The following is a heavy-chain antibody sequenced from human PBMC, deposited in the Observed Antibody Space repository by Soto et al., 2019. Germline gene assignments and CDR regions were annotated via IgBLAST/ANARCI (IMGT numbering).Heavy chain of an antibody. CDR1: GFTFSSYS. V-gene: IGHV3-48*01. J-gene: IGHJ4*02. CDR2: ISSSSSTI. Sequence: EVQLVESGGGLVQPGGSLRLSCAASGFTFSSYSMNWVRQAPGKGLEWVSYISSSSSTIYYADSVKGRFTISRDNAKNSLYLQMNSLRAEDTAVYYCAKDPRYVDYYDSSDYLYWGQGTLVTVSS. CDR3: AKDPRYVDYYDSSDYLY. D-gene: IGHD3-22*01.